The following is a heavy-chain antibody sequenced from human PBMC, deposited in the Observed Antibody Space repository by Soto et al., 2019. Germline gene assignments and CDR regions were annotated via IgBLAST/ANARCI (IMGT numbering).Heavy chain of an antibody. Sequence: QLQLQESGPGLVRPSETVSLTCTVSGGSITSDYFWGWIRQPPGKGLEWIGSLYHSGSTHYIPSLRRRATMSIDTSQNQFSLRLRSVAAADTGVYYRARRLRGNGSDRGYWGQGTRGIVSS. CDR3: ARRLRGNGSDRGY. V-gene: IGHV4-39*01. J-gene: IGHJ4*02. D-gene: IGHD2-21*02. CDR1: GGSITSDYF. CDR2: LYHSGST.